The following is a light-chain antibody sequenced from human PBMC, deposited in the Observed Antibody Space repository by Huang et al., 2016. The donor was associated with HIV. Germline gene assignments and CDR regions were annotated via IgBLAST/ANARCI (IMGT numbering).Light chain of an antibody. J-gene: IGKJ1*01. Sequence: DIVMTQSPLSLTVTPGEPASISCRSSQSLLHSNTYNYLDWYLQKPGQSPQVLSYLGSNRASGVPDRFSGSGSGTDFTLKISRVEAEDVGIYYCMQSLETPWTFGQGTKVEIK. CDR3: MQSLETPWT. CDR2: LGS. V-gene: IGKV2-28*01. CDR1: QSLLHSNTYNY.